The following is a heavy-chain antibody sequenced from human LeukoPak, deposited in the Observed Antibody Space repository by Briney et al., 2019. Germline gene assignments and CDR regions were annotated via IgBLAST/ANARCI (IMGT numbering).Heavy chain of an antibody. J-gene: IGHJ4*02. V-gene: IGHV4-30-4*01. CDR1: GGSISSGDYY. Sequence: SETLSLTRTVFGGSISSGDYYWSWIRQPPGKGLEWIGYIYYSGSTYYNPSLKSRVTISVDTSKNQFSLKLSSVTAADTAVYYCARDHQGYFDYWGQGTLVTVSS. CDR3: ARDHQGYFDY. CDR2: IYYSGST.